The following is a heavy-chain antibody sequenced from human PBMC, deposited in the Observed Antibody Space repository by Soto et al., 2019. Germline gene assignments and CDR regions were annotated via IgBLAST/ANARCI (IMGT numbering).Heavy chain of an antibody. J-gene: IGHJ4*02. D-gene: IGHD1-26*01. CDR2: IKRKTDGGTT. Sequence: EVQLVESGGGLVKPGGSLRLPFAASGSTFSTAWRNWVRQAPGKGLEWVGRIKRKTDGGTTDYAAPVKGRFTVSRDDSKNTLYLQMNSLKTEDTAVYYCTTEWELLDYWGQGTLVTVSS. CDR3: TTEWELLDY. CDR1: GSTFSTAW. V-gene: IGHV3-15*07.